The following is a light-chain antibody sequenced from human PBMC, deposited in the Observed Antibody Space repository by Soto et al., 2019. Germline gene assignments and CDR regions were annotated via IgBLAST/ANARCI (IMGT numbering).Light chain of an antibody. J-gene: IGKJ1*01. V-gene: IGKV1-5*03. CDR2: KAS. Sequence: DIQMTQSPSTLSASVGDRVTITCRASQSISSWLAWYQQKPGKPPKLLIYKASSLESGVPSRFSGSGSGTDFTLTISSLQPDDFATYYCQQYNSYPGTFGQGTKVEI. CDR3: QQYNSYPGT. CDR1: QSISSW.